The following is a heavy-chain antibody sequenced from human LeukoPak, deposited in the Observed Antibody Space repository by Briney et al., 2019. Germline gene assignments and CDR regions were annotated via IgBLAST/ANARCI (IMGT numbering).Heavy chain of an antibody. CDR2: ISSGGGTI. CDR3: ASEAYYYDSSGYYFPGGFDY. J-gene: IGHJ4*02. Sequence: GGSLRLSCAASGFTFSDYYMSWIRQAPGKGLEWVSNISSGGGTIYYADSVKGRFTISRDNAKNSLYLQMNSLRAEDTAVYYCASEAYYYDSSGYYFPGGFDYWGQGTLVTVSS. V-gene: IGHV3-11*01. D-gene: IGHD3-22*01. CDR1: GFTFSDYY.